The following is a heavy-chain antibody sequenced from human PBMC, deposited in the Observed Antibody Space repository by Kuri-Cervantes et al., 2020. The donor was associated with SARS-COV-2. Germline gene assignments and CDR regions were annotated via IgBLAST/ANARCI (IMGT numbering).Heavy chain of an antibody. CDR3: ASCNIVATHGLYYYYYMDV. CDR2: IIPIFGTA. V-gene: IGHV1-69*13. D-gene: IGHD5-12*01. CDR1: GGTFSSYA. J-gene: IGHJ6*03. Sequence: SVKVSCKASGGTFSSYAISRVRQAPGQGLEWMGGIIPIFGTANYAQKFQGRVTITADESTSTAYMELSSLRSEDTAVYYCASCNIVATHGLYYYYYMDVWGKGTTVTVSS.